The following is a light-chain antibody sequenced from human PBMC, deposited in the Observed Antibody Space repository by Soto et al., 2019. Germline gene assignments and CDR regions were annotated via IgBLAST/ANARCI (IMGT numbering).Light chain of an antibody. V-gene: IGKV3-20*01. CDR1: QSVSGTY. Sequence: EIVLTQSPGTLPLSPGERATLSCRASQSVSGTYLAWHQQKPGQAPRLHIFAASRWATGIPDRFSGSGSGTDFTLSICSLEPEDFAVYYCLQYGSTPSTFGQRTKVEIK. CDR2: AAS. J-gene: IGKJ1*01. CDR3: LQYGSTPST.